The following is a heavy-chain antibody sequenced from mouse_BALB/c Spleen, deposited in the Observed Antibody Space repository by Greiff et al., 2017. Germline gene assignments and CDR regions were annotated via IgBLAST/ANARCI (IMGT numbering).Heavy chain of an antibody. J-gene: IGHJ3*01. CDR2: ISSGGGNT. CDR3: ARVGSSYWFAY. CDR1: GFTFSSYT. D-gene: IGHD1-1*01. V-gene: IGHV5-9*03. Sequence: DVMLVESGGGLVKPGGSLKLSCAASGFTFSSYTMSWVRQTPEKRLEWVATISSGGGNTYYPDSVKGRFTISRDNAKNNLYLQMSSLRSEDTALYYCARVGSSYWFAYWGQGTLVTVSA.